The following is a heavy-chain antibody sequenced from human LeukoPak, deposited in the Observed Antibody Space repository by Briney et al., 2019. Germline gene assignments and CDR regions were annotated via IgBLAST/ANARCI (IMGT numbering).Heavy chain of an antibody. D-gene: IGHD1-26*01. CDR3: ARGGSGSYYSVYYAVDV. Sequence: SESLSLTCTVSGGSISSGGNFWSWIRQRPGKGLEWIGFIYYSGTTYSNPSLKSRVAISADTSKNEFSLKLNSLTAADTAVYYCARGGSGSYYSVYYAVDVWGQGTTVTVSS. CDR1: GGSISSGGNF. V-gene: IGHV4-31*03. CDR2: IYYSGTT. J-gene: IGHJ6*02.